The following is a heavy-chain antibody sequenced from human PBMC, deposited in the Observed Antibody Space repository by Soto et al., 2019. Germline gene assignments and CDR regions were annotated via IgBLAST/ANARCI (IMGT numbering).Heavy chain of an antibody. Sequence: QVTLKESGPALVKPTETLTLTCTVYGFSLRSARMGVSWIRQPPGKALEWLAHIFTNDEKLYSTSLKSRVTISKDTSKRQVVLTMTKMDPVDTATYYCARQLYYHDTSGYYYDYWGQGTLVTVSS. V-gene: IGHV2-26*01. CDR1: GFSLRSARMG. CDR2: IFTNDEK. J-gene: IGHJ4*02. CDR3: ARQLYYHDTSGYYYDY. D-gene: IGHD3-22*01.